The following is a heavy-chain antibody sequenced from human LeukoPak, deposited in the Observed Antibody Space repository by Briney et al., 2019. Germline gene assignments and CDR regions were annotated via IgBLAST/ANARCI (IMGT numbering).Heavy chain of an antibody. D-gene: IGHD6-19*01. CDR1: GFTFNIAW. CDR2: IKSKSDGGTI. J-gene: IGHJ4*02. V-gene: IGHV3-15*01. CDR3: TTVSGYSSGPFED. Sequence: GGSLTLSCAATGFTFNIAWMSWVRQAPGKGLEWVGRIKSKSDGGTIGYASPVKGRFTTSRDDSKNTLYLQLNSLNTEDTAVYYCTTVSGYSSGPFEDWGEGTLVTVSS.